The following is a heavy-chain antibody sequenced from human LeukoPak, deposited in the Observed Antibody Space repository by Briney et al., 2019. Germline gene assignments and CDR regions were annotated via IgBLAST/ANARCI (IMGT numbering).Heavy chain of an antibody. CDR2: ISGSGRST. CDR3: AKAERFSGAKTPDY. J-gene: IGHJ4*02. CDR1: GFTFTSYA. V-gene: IGHV3-23*01. D-gene: IGHD5-12*01. Sequence: RGGSLRLSCAASGFTFTSYAMSWVRQAPGKGLEWVSVISGSGRSTDYADSVKGRFTISGDNSKNTLYLQMNSLRAEDTAVYYCAKAERFSGAKTPDYWGQGTLVTVSS.